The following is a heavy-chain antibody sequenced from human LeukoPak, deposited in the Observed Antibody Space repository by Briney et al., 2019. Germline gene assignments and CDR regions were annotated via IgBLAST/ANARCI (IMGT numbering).Heavy chain of an antibody. CDR2: IYYSGST. CDR3: ARDGVYYGNNWFDP. CDR1: GGSISSYY. V-gene: IGHV4-59*12. D-gene: IGHD3-10*01. Sequence: PSETLSLTCTVSGGSISSYYWSWIRQPPGKGLEWIGYIYYSGSTNYNPSLKSRVTISVDTSKNQFSLKLSSVTAADTAVYYCARDGVYYGNNWFDPWGQGTLVTVSS. J-gene: IGHJ5*02.